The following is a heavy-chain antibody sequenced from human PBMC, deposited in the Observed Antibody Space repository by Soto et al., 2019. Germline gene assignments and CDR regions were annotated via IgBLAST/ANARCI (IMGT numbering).Heavy chain of an antibody. Sequence: PGGSLRLSCAASGFPFSSYAMSWVRQAPGKGLEWVSAISGSGGSTYYADSVKGRFTISRDNSKNTLYLQMNSLRAEDTAVYYCAKEGMIVVVIGYYFDYWGQGTLVTVSS. V-gene: IGHV3-23*01. CDR1: GFPFSSYA. J-gene: IGHJ4*02. D-gene: IGHD3-22*01. CDR2: ISGSGGST. CDR3: AKEGMIVVVIGYYFDY.